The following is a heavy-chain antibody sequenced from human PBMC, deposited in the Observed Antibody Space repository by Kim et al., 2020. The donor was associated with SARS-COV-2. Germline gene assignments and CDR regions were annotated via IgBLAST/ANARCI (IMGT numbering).Heavy chain of an antibody. Sequence: VKGRFTITRDNSKNTLYLQMNSLRAEDTAVYYGARALTGYYNYYYYGMDVWGQGTTVTVSS. CDR3: ARALTGYYNYYYYGMDV. J-gene: IGHJ6*02. D-gene: IGHD3-9*01. V-gene: IGHV3-53*01.